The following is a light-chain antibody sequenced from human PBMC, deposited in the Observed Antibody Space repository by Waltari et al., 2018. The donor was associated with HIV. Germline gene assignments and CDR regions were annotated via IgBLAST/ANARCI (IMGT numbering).Light chain of an antibody. CDR1: SRDVGGFHY. Sequence: HSALTQPASVSGSPGQTVTIPCSRTSRDVGGFHYVSWYQQPPGKAPKLMIYEVNKRPSRISSRFSGSKSGNTAYLTISGLQAEDEADYYCSSFSSGNSLEVFGTGTKVTFL. J-gene: IGLJ1*01. V-gene: IGLV2-14*01. CDR3: SSFSSGNSLEV. CDR2: EVN.